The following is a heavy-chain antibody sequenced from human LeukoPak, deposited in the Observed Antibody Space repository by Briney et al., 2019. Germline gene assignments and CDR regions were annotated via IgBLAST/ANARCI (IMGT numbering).Heavy chain of an antibody. CDR1: GYTFTSYD. D-gene: IGHD3-3*01. J-gene: IGHJ6*02. CDR3: ARSLTYYDFWSGYLRYYYYYYGMDV. V-gene: IGHV1-8*01. CDR2: MNPNSGNT. Sequence: ASVKVSCKASGYTFTSYDINWVRQGTGQGLEWMGWMNPNSGNTGYAQKFQGRVTMTRNTSISTAYMELSSLRSEDTAVYYCARSLTYYDFWSGYLRYYYYYYGMDVWGQGTTVTVSS.